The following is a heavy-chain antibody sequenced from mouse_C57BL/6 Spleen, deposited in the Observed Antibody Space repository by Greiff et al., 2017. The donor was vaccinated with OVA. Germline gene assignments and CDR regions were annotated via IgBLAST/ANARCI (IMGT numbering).Heavy chain of an antibody. Sequence: VQLQQSGPGLVKPSQSLSLTCSVTGYSITSGYYWNWIRQFPGNKLEWMGYISYDGSNNYNPSLKNRISITRDTSKNQFFLKLNSVTTEDTATYYCARSYGNRFAYWGQGTLVTVSA. D-gene: IGHD2-1*01. CDR2: ISYDGSN. CDR1: GYSITSGYY. V-gene: IGHV3-6*01. J-gene: IGHJ3*01. CDR3: ARSYGNRFAY.